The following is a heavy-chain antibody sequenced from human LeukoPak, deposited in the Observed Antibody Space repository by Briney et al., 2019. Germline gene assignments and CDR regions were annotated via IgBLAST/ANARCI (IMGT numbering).Heavy chain of an antibody. Sequence: GASVKVSCKASGYTFTGYYLHWVRQAPGQGLEWMGWINPSSGDTNYAQKFQGRVTMTRDTSISTAYMELSRLRSDDTAVYYCAAYGILTGQSIDYWGQGTLVTVSS. J-gene: IGHJ4*02. CDR3: AAYGILTGQSIDY. D-gene: IGHD3-9*01. CDR2: INPSSGDT. V-gene: IGHV1-2*02. CDR1: GYTFTGYY.